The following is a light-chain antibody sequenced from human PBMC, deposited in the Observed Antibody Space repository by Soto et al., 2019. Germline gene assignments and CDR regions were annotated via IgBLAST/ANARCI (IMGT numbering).Light chain of an antibody. CDR2: GPS. V-gene: IGKV3-15*01. CDR3: HQYNDWPPA. Sequence: IVVSLSPATLSVSQGERATLTCRASQSVSNNLAWYHQKPGQAPRLLIYGPSTRASGIPARFSGSGYGREFTLTISSLQSEDYGVYYCHQYNDWPPAFGQGTKVDIK. J-gene: IGKJ1*01. CDR1: QSVSNN.